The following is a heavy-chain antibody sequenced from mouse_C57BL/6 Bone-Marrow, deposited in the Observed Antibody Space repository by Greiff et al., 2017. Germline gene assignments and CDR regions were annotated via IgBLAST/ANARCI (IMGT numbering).Heavy chain of an antibody. D-gene: IGHD2-3*01. CDR1: GFTFSDFY. J-gene: IGHJ2*01. Sequence: EVKLVESGGGLVQSGRSLRLSCATSGFTFSDFYMEWVRQAPGKGLEWIAASRNKANDYTTEYSASVKGRFIVSRDTSQSILYRQMNALRAEDTAIYYCARDVDGYYDYWGQGTTLTVSS. CDR3: ARDVDGYYDY. CDR2: SRNKANDYTT. V-gene: IGHV7-1*01.